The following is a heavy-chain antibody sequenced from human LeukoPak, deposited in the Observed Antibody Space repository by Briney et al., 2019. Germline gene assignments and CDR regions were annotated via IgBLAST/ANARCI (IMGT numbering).Heavy chain of an antibody. Sequence: GGSLRLSCAASGFTFSSYSMNWVRQAPGKGLEWVSSISSSSSYIYYADSVKGRFTISRDNAKNSLYLQMNSLRSDDTAVYYCADGSNYYDSSGYYAFDIWGQGTMVTVSS. CDR2: ISSSSSYI. J-gene: IGHJ3*02. CDR3: ADGSNYYDSSGYYAFDI. V-gene: IGHV3-21*04. D-gene: IGHD3-22*01. CDR1: GFTFSSYS.